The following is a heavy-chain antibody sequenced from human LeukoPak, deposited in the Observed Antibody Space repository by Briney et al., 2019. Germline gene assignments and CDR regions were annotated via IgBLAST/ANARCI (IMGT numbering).Heavy chain of an antibody. D-gene: IGHD3-10*01. CDR3: ARVLLWFGELFGAFDI. V-gene: IGHV3-7*01. J-gene: IGHJ3*02. Sequence: GGSLRLSCAASGFTFSSYWMSWVRQAPGKGLEWVANIKQDGSEKYYVDSVKGRFTISRDNAKNSLYLQMNRLRAEDTAVYYCARVLLWFGELFGAFDIWGQGTMVTVSS. CDR1: GFTFSSYW. CDR2: IKQDGSEK.